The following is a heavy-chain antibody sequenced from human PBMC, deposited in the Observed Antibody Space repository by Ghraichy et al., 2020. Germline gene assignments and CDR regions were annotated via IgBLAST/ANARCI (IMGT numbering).Heavy chain of an antibody. CDR3: ARRVNYYDSSGYEDAFDI. CDR2: IYYSGST. J-gene: IGHJ3*02. D-gene: IGHD3-22*01. Sequence: SQTLSLTCTVSGGSISSYYWSWIRQPPGKGLEWIGYIYYSGSTNYNPSLKSRVTISVDTSKNQFSLKLSSVTAADTAVYYCARRVNYYDSSGYEDAFDIWGQGTMVTVSS. V-gene: IGHV4-59*08. CDR1: GGSISSYY.